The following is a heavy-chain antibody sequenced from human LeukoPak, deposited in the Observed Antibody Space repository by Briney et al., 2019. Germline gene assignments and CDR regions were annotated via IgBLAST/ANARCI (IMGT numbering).Heavy chain of an antibody. J-gene: IGHJ6*03. D-gene: IGHD2-2*01. CDR3: ARGLQYQLLKALGYYYMDV. Sequence: SVKVSCKASGYTFTGYYMHWVRQAPGQGPEWMGGIIPISGTANYAQKFQGRVTITTDQSTSTAYMELSSLTSDDTAVYYCARGLQYQLLKALGYYYMDVWGEGTTVTVSS. CDR1: GYTFTGYY. V-gene: IGHV1-69*05. CDR2: IIPISGTA.